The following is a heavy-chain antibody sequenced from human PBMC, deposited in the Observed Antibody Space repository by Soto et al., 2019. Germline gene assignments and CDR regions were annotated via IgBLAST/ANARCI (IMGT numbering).Heavy chain of an antibody. CDR3: ARGLRGANSDDSNI. CDR1: GFSFSNYA. V-gene: IGHV3-23*01. CDR2: FTGSGGST. J-gene: IGHJ3*02. D-gene: IGHD2-15*01. Sequence: EGSLRLSCAASGFSFSNYAMNWARQAPGKGLEWVSTFTGSGGSTYYADSVKGRFTISRDNSKNTLYLEMNSLRAEDTALYYCARGLRGANSDDSNISGQGTMDTFSS.